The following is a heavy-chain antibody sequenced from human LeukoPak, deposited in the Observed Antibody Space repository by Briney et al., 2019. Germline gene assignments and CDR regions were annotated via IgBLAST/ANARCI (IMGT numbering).Heavy chain of an antibody. Sequence: PGGSLRLSCAASGFTFSSYAMSWVRQAPGKGLEWVSAISGSGGSTYYADSVKGRFTISRDNSKNTLYLQMNSLRADDTAVYYCARRPERYYDSSGYQDYWGQGTLVTVSS. D-gene: IGHD3-22*01. J-gene: IGHJ4*02. CDR2: ISGSGGST. CDR3: ARRPERYYDSSGYQDY. V-gene: IGHV3-23*01. CDR1: GFTFSSYA.